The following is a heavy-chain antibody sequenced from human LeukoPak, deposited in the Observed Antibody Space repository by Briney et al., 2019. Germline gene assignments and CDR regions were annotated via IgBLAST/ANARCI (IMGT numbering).Heavy chain of an antibody. CDR1: GYTFTGYY. CDR2: INPNSGGT. CDR3: ARVGRSGWYYYGMDV. J-gene: IGHJ6*02. D-gene: IGHD6-19*01. V-gene: IGHV1-2*02. Sequence: GASVKVSCKASGYTFTGYYMHWVRQAPGQGLEWMGWINPNSGGTNYAQKFQGRVTMTRDTSISTAYMELSRLRSDGTAVYYCARVGRSGWYYYGMDVWGQGTTVTVSS.